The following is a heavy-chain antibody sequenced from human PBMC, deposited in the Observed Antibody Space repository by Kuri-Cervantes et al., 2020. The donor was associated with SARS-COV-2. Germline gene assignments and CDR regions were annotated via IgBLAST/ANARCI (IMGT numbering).Heavy chain of an antibody. CDR2: INPSGGST. D-gene: IGHD3-3*01. V-gene: IGHV1-46*01. CDR1: GYTFTSYG. CDR3: ASTSYDFWSGPTIYFDY. Sequence: ASVTVSCKASGYTFTSYGISWVRQAPGQGLEWMGIINPSGGSTSYAQKFQGRVTMTRDTSTSTVYMELSSLRSEDTAVYYCASTSYDFWSGPTIYFDYWGQGTLVTVSS. J-gene: IGHJ4*02.